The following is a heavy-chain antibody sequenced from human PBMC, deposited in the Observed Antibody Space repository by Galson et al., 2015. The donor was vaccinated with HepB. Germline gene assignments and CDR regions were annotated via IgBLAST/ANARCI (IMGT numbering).Heavy chain of an antibody. Sequence: SLRLSCATSGFNFNSYSMHWVRQAPGKGLEWVSSITTSSNYIYYADTVKGRFTISRDNAKNSLYLQMNSLRAEDTAVYYCARVSPGYYAMDVWGQGTTVTVSS. CDR3: ARVSPGYYAMDV. CDR1: GFNFNSYS. J-gene: IGHJ6*02. CDR2: ITTSSNYI. V-gene: IGHV3-21*01.